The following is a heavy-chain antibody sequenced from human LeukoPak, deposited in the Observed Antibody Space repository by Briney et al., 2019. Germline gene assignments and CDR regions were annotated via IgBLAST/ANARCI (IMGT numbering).Heavy chain of an antibody. CDR1: GYSFTSYW. J-gene: IGHJ4*02. CDR3: VRHGLGTSWFGFDY. D-gene: IGHD6-13*01. V-gene: IGHV5-51*01. CDR2: IYPGDSDT. Sequence: KHGESLKISCKGSGYSFTSYWIGWVRQMPGKGLEWMGIIYPGDSDTRYSPSFQGQVTISADKSTSTASLQWSSLKASDSAIYYCVRHGLGTSWFGFDYWGQGTLVTVSS.